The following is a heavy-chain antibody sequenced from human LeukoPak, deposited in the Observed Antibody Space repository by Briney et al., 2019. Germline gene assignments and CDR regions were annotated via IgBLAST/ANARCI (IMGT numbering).Heavy chain of an antibody. V-gene: IGHV3-23*01. Sequence: GESLRLSCVASGFSFNIFAMSWVRQAPEKGLEWVSSISDSGHITQYADSVKGRFTISRDNSRNTLFLQMDSLRAEDTAVYYCARWNDFGSGTTLDYWGQGTLVTVSP. CDR3: ARWNDFGSGTTLDY. J-gene: IGHJ4*02. D-gene: IGHD3-10*01. CDR2: ISDSGHIT. CDR1: GFSFNIFA.